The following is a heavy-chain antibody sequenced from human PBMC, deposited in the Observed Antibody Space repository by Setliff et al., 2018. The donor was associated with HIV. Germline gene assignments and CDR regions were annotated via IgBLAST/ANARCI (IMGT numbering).Heavy chain of an antibody. CDR3: ARGDSFVYSYVYPDY. CDR1: GFSFSRYT. D-gene: IGHD3-22*01. Sequence: LTCVTSGFSFSRYTMSWVRQAPGKGLEWVTNIKQDGSEIHYVDSVKGRFTISRDNTKNSLYLQMNSLGAEDTAVYYCARGDSFVYSYVYPDYWGQGTLVTVSS. CDR2: IKQDGSEI. V-gene: IGHV3-7*04. J-gene: IGHJ4*02.